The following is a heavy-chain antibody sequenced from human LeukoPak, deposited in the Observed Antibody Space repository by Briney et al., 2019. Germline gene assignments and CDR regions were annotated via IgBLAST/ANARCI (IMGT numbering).Heavy chain of an antibody. Sequence: ASVKVSCKASGYNFTSNDINWVRQATGQGLEWMGWMNPNSGNTGYAQKFQGRVTMTRNTSISTAYMELSSLRSEDTAVYYCARAFSYDYVWGSYRSHEHLPDYWGQGTLVTVSS. D-gene: IGHD3-16*02. CDR1: GYNFTSND. CDR2: MNPNSGNT. CDR3: ARAFSYDYVWGSYRSHEHLPDY. J-gene: IGHJ4*02. V-gene: IGHV1-8*01.